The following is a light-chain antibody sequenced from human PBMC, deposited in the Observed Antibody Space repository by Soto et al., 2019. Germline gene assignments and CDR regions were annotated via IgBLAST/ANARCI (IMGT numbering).Light chain of an antibody. CDR1: QTINTW. V-gene: IGKV1-5*01. CDR3: QPCYTRT. J-gene: IGKJ1*01. Sequence: DIQMTQSPSTLSASVGDRVTITCRASQTINTWLAWYQQRPGKAPKLLIFDASTLESGVPSRFSGSGSGTEFTLTISRLQPDDFATYYCQPCYTRTCGQGTKVEIK. CDR2: DAS.